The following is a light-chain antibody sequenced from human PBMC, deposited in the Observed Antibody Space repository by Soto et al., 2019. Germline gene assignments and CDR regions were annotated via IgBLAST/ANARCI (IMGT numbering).Light chain of an antibody. V-gene: IGKV4-1*01. CDR1: QSLLSSSDNKNY. Sequence: DIVMTQSPNSLAVSLGERATINCKSSQSLLSSSDNKNYLAWFQQKPGQAPKLLISSASTRYSGVPDRFSGSGSGTDFTLTVSSLQAEDVAVYYCQQYYGSPITFGPGTKLEIK. CDR3: QQYYGSPIT. CDR2: SAS. J-gene: IGKJ3*01.